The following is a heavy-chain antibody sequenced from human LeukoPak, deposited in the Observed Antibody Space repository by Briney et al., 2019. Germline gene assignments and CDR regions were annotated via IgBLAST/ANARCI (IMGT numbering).Heavy chain of an antibody. Sequence: GGSLRLSCAASGFTFTKAWMSWVRQAPGKGLEWVGRIKTEADGGPTDYAAPVKGRFTISRDDAENTLYLQMDSLKTEGTGVYYCTSLHRDVVWGQGTLVTVSS. CDR3: TSLHRDVV. D-gene: IGHD2-15*01. J-gene: IGHJ4*02. CDR2: IKTEADGGPT. V-gene: IGHV3-15*01. CDR1: GFTFTKAW.